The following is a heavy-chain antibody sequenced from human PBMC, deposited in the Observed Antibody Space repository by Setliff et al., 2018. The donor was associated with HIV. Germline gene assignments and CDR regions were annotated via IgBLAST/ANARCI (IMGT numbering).Heavy chain of an antibody. Sequence: GESLKISCAASGFTISNVWMTWVRQAPGKGLEWVGRIKIKTDGGTIDYAAPVKGRFTISRDDSKNTLYLQMNSLKTEDTAVYYCTTHQTHSSPGEWFQHRGQGTLVTVS. CDR3: TTHQTHSSPGEWFQH. J-gene: IGHJ1*01. CDR2: IKIKTDGGTI. V-gene: IGHV3-15*01. D-gene: IGHD3-22*01. CDR1: GFTISNVW.